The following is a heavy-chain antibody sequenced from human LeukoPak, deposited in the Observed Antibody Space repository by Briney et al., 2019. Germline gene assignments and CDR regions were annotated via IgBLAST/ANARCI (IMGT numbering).Heavy chain of an antibody. D-gene: IGHD1-1*01. CDR2: IASGGGDI. J-gene: IGHJ4*02. Sequence: GSLRLSCAASGFTFSTHAMTWVRQAPGKGLEWVSVIASGGGDIQYADSVKGRFTISRDNSKNTLYLQLNSLRAEGTAVYYCARYAPPTTVVTRFFDYWGQGTLVTVSS. CDR1: GFTFSTHA. CDR3: ARYAPPTTVVTRFFDY. V-gene: IGHV3-23*01.